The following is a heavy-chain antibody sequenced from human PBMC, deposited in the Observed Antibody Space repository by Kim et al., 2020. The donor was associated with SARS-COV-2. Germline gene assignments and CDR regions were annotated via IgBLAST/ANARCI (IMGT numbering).Heavy chain of an antibody. CDR2: ISSSSSTI. V-gene: IGHV3-48*02. CDR3: ARDLLGVYYYYGMDV. D-gene: IGHD1-26*01. Sequence: GGSLRLSCAASGFTFSSYSMNWVRQAPGKGLEWVSYISSSSSTIYYADSVKGRFTISRDNAKNSLYLQMNSLRDEDTAVYYCARDLLGVYYYYGMDVWGQGTTVTVSS. CDR1: GFTFSSYS. J-gene: IGHJ6*02.